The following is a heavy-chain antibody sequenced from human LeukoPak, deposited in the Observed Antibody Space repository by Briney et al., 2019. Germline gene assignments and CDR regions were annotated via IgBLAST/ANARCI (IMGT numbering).Heavy chain of an antibody. CDR3: ARDYWNDGLY. V-gene: IGHV3-30*01. J-gene: IGHJ4*02. D-gene: IGHD1-1*01. CDR2: ISYDGSNK. CDR1: GFTFSSYA. Sequence: GGSLRLSCAASGFTFSSYAMHWVRQAPGKGLEWVAVISYDGSNKYYADSVKVRFTIPRDNSKNTLYLQMNSLRAEDTAVYYCARDYWNDGLYWGQGTLVTVSS.